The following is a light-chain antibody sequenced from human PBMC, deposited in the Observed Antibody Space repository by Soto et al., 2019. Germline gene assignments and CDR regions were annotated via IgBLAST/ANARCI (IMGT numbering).Light chain of an antibody. CDR2: EVS. V-gene: IGLV2-8*01. CDR3: TSYVGSDIWV. CDR1: SSDVGAYKY. J-gene: IGLJ3*02. Sequence: QSVLTQPPSASGSPGQSVTISCTGTSSDVGAYKYVSWYQQYPGKAPKLMIYEVSKRPSGVPDRFSGSKSGNTASLTVSGLQAEDEADYYCTSYVGSDIWVFGGRTKLTVL.